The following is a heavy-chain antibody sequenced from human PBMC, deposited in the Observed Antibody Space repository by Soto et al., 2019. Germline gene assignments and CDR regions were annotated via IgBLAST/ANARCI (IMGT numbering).Heavy chain of an antibody. Sequence: GGSLRLSCVAPGFTFSRSNMKWVRQAPGKGLEWVSFISDGSTHIYYADSVKGRFTVSRDNAKNSLYLQMDSLRVEDTAVYYCTRAYSSSFADWGQGTLVTVSS. J-gene: IGHJ4*02. CDR2: ISDGSTHI. CDR3: TRAYSSSFAD. D-gene: IGHD2-2*01. CDR1: GFTFSRSN. V-gene: IGHV3-21*01.